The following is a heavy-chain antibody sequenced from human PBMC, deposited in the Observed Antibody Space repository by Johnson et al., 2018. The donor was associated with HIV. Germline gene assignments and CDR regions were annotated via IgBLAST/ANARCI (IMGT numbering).Heavy chain of an antibody. CDR1: GFTFSAYG. V-gene: IGHV3-30*03. J-gene: IGHJ3*01. D-gene: IGHD3-9*01. Sequence: QVQLVESGGGVVQPGRSLRLSCAASGFTFSAYGIHWVRQAPGKGLEWVAVISYDGSNKYYADSVKGRFTIARDNSKNILYLQMNSLRPEDTAVYYCARERFSDMLTGYHAFDGWGQGTMVTVSS. CDR3: ARERFSDMLTGYHAFDG. CDR2: ISYDGSNK.